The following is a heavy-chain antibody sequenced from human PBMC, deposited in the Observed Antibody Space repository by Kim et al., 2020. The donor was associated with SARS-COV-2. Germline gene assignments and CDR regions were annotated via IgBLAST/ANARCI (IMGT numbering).Heavy chain of an antibody. CDR2: IDGSDGTT. J-gene: IGHJ4*02. V-gene: IGHV3-23*01. Sequence: GGSLRLSCTTSGFTFTVYAMSWVRQAPGKVLEWVSSIDGSDGTTYYVDSVKGRFTISRDNSKNTLYLQMNSLRADDTAVYYCMKGGWGWIWDHWGQGTRVTVSS. CDR3: MKGGWGWIWDH. D-gene: IGHD2-2*03. CDR1: GFTFTVYA.